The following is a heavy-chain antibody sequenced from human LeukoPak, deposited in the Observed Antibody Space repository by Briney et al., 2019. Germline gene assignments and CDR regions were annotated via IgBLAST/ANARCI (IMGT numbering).Heavy chain of an antibody. J-gene: IGHJ4*02. V-gene: IGHV3-30*02. CDR3: VVVRTIFGVVGPPNFGY. CDR1: GFTFSNHG. D-gene: IGHD3-3*01. Sequence: PGWSLRLSCAASGFTFSNHGMHWVRQAPGKGLEWVAFIRYDGTNEYYADAVKGRFTISRDNSKNTLYLQMNSLRAEDTAVYYCVVVRTIFGVVGPPNFGYWGQGTLVTVSS. CDR2: IRYDGTNE.